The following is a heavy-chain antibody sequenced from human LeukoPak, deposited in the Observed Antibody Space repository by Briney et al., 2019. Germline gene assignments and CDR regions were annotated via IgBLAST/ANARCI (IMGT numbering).Heavy chain of an antibody. J-gene: IGHJ6*03. Sequence: GGSLRLSCAASGFTFSSYAMSWVRQAPGKGLEWVSAISGSGGSTYYADSVKGRFTISRDNSKNTLYLQMNSLRAEDTAVYYCAKEGYSSSWYRDNYYYYYYIDVWGKGTTVTISS. V-gene: IGHV3-23*01. D-gene: IGHD6-13*01. CDR2: ISGSGGST. CDR3: AKEGYSSSWYRDNYYYYYYIDV. CDR1: GFTFSSYA.